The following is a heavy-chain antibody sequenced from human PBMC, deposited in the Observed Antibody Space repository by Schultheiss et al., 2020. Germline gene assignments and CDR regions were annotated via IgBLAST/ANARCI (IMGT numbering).Heavy chain of an antibody. Sequence: ASVKVSCKTSGYTFTSYDINWVRQAPGQGLEWMGWINPNSGGTNYAQKFQGRVTMTRDTSISTAYMELSRLRSDDTAVYYCARLAVAGSDYWGQGTLVTVSS. CDR3: ARLAVAGSDY. CDR2: INPNSGGT. J-gene: IGHJ4*02. V-gene: IGHV1-2*02. D-gene: IGHD6-19*01. CDR1: GYTFTSYD.